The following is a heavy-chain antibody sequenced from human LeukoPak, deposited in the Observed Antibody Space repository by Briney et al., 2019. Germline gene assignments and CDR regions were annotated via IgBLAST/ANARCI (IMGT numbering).Heavy chain of an antibody. CDR2: ISGSGEFI. V-gene: IGHV3-21*01. D-gene: IGHD3-22*01. Sequence: GGSLRLSCAASGFTFSSYRMNWIRQAPGKGLEWGSSISGSGEFILYADSLRGRFTISREKGKNSLYLQMNSLRPEDTAVYYCAKDDSHGYHFFDSWGQGTLVTVSS. J-gene: IGHJ4*02. CDR1: GFTFSSYR. CDR3: AKDDSHGYHFFDS.